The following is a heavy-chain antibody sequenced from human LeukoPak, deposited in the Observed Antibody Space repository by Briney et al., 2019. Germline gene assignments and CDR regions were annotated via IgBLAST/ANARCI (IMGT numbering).Heavy chain of an antibody. Sequence: SVKVSCKASGFTFTSSAVQWVRQARGQRLEWIGWIVVGSGNTNYAQKFQERVTITRDMSTSTAYMELSSLRSEDTAVYYCAAEVDYYDSSGYYSPWYTPERWGQGTPVTVSS. V-gene: IGHV1-58*01. CDR3: AAEVDYYDSSGYYSPWYTPER. J-gene: IGHJ4*02. CDR2: IVVGSGNT. CDR1: GFTFTSSA. D-gene: IGHD3-22*01.